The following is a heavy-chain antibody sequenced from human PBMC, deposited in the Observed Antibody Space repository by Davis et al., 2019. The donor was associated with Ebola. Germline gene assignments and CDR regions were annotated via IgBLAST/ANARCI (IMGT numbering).Heavy chain of an antibody. J-gene: IGHJ4*02. CDR3: ARDLAGIAAAGGDY. V-gene: IGHV1-69*04. Sequence: SVKVSCKASGATFSSYAISWVRQAPGQGLEWMGRIIPILGIANYAQKFQGRVTITADKSTSTAYMELSSLRSEDTAVYYCARDLAGIAAAGGDYWGQGTLVTVSS. D-gene: IGHD6-13*01. CDR1: GATFSSYA. CDR2: IIPILGIA.